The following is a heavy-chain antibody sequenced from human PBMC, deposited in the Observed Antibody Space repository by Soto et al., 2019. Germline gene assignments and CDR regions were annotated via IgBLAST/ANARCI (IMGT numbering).Heavy chain of an antibody. D-gene: IGHD3-3*01. V-gene: IGHV3-30*18. CDR3: AKTITTPAVSSYSRDSTGRGALIDY. Sequence: QMQLVEFGGGVVQPGRSLRLSCAASGFTFSSYGMHWVRQAPGKGLEWVAVVSYDGNNEYYADSVKDRFTISRDNSKNTLYLQMNSLRAEDTAMYYCAKTITTPAVSSYSRDSTGRGALIDYWGQGTLVIVSS. J-gene: IGHJ4*02. CDR1: GFTFSSYG. CDR2: VSYDGNNE.